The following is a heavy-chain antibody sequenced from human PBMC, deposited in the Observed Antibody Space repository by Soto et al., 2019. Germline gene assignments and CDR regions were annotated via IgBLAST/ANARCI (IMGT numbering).Heavy chain of an antibody. CDR3: ASPHQYRAFDV. V-gene: IGHV1-24*01. D-gene: IGHD2-2*01. J-gene: IGHJ3*01. CDR1: GYSLTELS. Sequence: QVQLVQSGAEVKKPGASVKVSCTASGYSLTELSIHWVRQTPGKGLEWMGGFNPEDAARIYAQNVQGRVTMTEDTSKETAYMELSSLTSEDTAVYYCASPHQYRAFDVWGQGTVVTVSS. CDR2: FNPEDAAR.